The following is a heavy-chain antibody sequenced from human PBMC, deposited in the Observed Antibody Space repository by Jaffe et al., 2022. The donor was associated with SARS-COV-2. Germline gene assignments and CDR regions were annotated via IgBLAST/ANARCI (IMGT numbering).Heavy chain of an antibody. J-gene: IGHJ6*01. CDR2: IYPGDSDI. CDR3: ARRSGSYPHYYGIEV. Sequence: EVQLVQSGAEVKKPGESLKISCKASGYSFSNYWIAWVRQMPGKGLEWMGIIYPGDSDIIYSPSFQGQVTISADKSISTAYLQWSSLKASDTAMYYCARRSGSYPHYYGIEVWGPGTTVTVSS. D-gene: IGHD1-26*01. V-gene: IGHV5-51*01. CDR1: GYSFSNYW.